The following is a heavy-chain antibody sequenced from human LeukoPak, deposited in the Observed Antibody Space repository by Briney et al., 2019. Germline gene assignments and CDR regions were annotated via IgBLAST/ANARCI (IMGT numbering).Heavy chain of an antibody. J-gene: IGHJ5*02. CDR1: GGSISSYY. CDR3: ARHGSYYSYSWFDP. V-gene: IGHV4-4*09. Sequence: SETLSLTCTVSGGSISSYYWSWIRQPPGQGLERIGYIYTSGSTNYNPSLKSRVTISVDTSKNQFSLKLSSVTAADTAVYYCARHGSYYSYSWFDPWGQGTLVTVSS. CDR2: IYTSGST. D-gene: IGHD1-26*01.